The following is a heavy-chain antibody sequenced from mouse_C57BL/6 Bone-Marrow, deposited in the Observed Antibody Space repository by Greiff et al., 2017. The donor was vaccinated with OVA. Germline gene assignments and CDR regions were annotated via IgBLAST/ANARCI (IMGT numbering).Heavy chain of an antibody. CDR1: GYTFTGYW. CDR3: ARSRAGYDVRFAY. V-gene: IGHV1-9*01. J-gene: IGHJ3*01. Sequence: VQLQQSGAELMKPGASVKLSCKATGYTFTGYWIEWVKQRPGHGLEWIGEILPGSGSTNYNEKFKGKATFTADTSSNTAYMQLSSLTTEEAAIYYCARSRAGYDVRFAYWGQGTLVTVSA. D-gene: IGHD2-2*01. CDR2: ILPGSGST.